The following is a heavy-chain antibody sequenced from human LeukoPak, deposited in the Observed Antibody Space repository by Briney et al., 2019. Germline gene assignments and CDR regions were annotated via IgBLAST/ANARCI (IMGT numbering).Heavy chain of an antibody. V-gene: IGHV5-51*01. CDR1: GSSFTSYW. J-gene: IGHJ5*02. D-gene: IGHD2-21*02. CDR2: IYPGDSDT. CDR3: ARHREGYCGGDCSNWFDP. Sequence: GESLEISWKGSGSSFTSYWIGWVRQMPGKGLEWMGIIYPGDSDTRYSPSFQGQVTISADKSISTASLQWSSLKASDTAMYYCARHREGYCGGDCSNWFDPWGQGTLVTVSS.